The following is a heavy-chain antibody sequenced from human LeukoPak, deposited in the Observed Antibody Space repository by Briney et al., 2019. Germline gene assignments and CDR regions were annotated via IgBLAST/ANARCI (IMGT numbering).Heavy chain of an antibody. Sequence: ASVKVSCKASGYTFTGYYMHWVRQAPGQGLEWMGWINPNSGGTNYAQKFQGRVTMTRDTSISTDYMELSRLRSDDTAVYYCARGRDSGYDWFWLWGQGTLVTVSS. D-gene: IGHD5-12*01. J-gene: IGHJ4*02. CDR3: ARGRDSGYDWFWL. CDR2: INPNSGGT. V-gene: IGHV1-2*02. CDR1: GYTFTGYY.